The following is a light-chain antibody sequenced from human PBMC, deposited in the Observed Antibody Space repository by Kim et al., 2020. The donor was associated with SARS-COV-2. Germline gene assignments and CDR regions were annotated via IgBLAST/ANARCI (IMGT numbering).Light chain of an antibody. V-gene: IGLV4-69*01. CDR2: LNSDGSH. Sequence: QLVLTQSPSASASLGASVNLTCTLSSGHSNYAIAWHQQQPEKGPRYLMKLNSDGSHTKGDGIPDRFSGSSSGAERYLTISSLQSEDEADYYCQTWGSDSVVFGGGTQLTVL. CDR1: SGHSNYA. J-gene: IGLJ2*01. CDR3: QTWGSDSVV.